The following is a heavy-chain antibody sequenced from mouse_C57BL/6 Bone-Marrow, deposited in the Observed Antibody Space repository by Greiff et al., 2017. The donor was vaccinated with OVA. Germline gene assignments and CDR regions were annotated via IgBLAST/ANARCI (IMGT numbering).Heavy chain of an antibody. CDR3: ARSGYGVSMDY. V-gene: IGHV1-54*01. J-gene: IGHJ4*01. D-gene: IGHD1-2*01. CDR2: INPGSGGT. Sequence: QVQLQQSGAELVRPGTSVKVSCKASGYAFTNYLIEWVKQRPGQGLEWIGVINPGSGGTNYNEKFKGKATLTADKSSSTAYMQLSSLTSEDSAVYFCARSGYGVSMDYWGQGTSVTVSS. CDR1: GYAFTNYL.